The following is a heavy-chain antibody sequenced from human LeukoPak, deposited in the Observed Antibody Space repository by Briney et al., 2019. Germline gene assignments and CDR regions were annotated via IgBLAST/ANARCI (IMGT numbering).Heavy chain of an antibody. D-gene: IGHD3-10*01. Sequence: PSETLSLTCTVSGGSISSSSYYWGWIRQPPGKGLEWIGSIYYSGSTYYNPSLKRRVTISVDTSKHQFSLKLSSVTAADTAVYYCARGLYGSGSKWFDPWGQGTLVTVSS. J-gene: IGHJ5*02. CDR2: IYYSGST. CDR3: ARGLYGSGSKWFDP. CDR1: GGSISSSSYY. V-gene: IGHV4-39*01.